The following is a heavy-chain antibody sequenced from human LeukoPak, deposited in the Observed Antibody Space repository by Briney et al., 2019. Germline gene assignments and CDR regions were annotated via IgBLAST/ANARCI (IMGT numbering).Heavy chain of an antibody. Sequence: PGGSLGLSCAASGFTFSDYYMSWIRQAPGKGLEWVSYISSSGSTIYYADSVKGRFTISRDNAKNSLYLQMNSLRAEDTAVYYCARVYDFWSGYYGYGMDVWGQGTTVTVSS. V-gene: IGHV3-11*01. CDR3: ARVYDFWSGYYGYGMDV. D-gene: IGHD3-3*01. CDR1: GFTFSDYY. CDR2: ISSSGSTI. J-gene: IGHJ6*02.